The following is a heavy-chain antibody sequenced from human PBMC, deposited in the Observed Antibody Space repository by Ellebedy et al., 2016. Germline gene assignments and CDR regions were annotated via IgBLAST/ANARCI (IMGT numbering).Heavy chain of an antibody. CDR3: AREVAVAGTRVFDY. J-gene: IGHJ4*02. V-gene: IGHV1-2*02. D-gene: IGHD6-19*01. CDR2: INPNSGGT. CDR1: GYTFTGYY. Sequence: ASVKVSXXASGYTFTGYYMHWVRQAPGQGLEWMGWINPNSGGTNYAQKFQGRVTMTRDTSISTAYMELSRLRSDDTAVYYCAREVAVAGTRVFDYWGQGTLVTVSS.